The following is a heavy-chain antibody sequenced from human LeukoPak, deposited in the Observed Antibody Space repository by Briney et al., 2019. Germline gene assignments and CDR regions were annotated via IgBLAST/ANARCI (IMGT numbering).Heavy chain of an antibody. CDR2: ISWNSGSI. V-gene: IGHV3-9*03. Sequence: GGSLRLSCAASGFTFDDYAMHWVRQAPGKSLEWVSGISWNSGSIGYADSVKGRFTISRDNAKNSLYLQMNSLRAEDMALYYCAKAQRGGRSGHLDYWGQGTLVTVSS. D-gene: IGHD1-26*01. J-gene: IGHJ4*02. CDR1: GFTFDDYA. CDR3: AKAQRGGRSGHLDY.